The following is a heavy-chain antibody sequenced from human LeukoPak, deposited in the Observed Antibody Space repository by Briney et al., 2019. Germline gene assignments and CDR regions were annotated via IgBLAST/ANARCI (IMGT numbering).Heavy chain of an antibody. CDR3: ARLRRDSDKSGFYYYYDY. CDR1: GLTFSSFS. V-gene: IGHV3-21*06. D-gene: IGHD3-22*01. Sequence: GGSLRLSCAASGLTFSSFSFNWVRQGPGKGLEWVSSINTVASYIYYADSVRGRFTISRDNAKNSLYLQMNSLRAEDTGVYYCARLRRDSDKSGFYYYYDYWGQGTLVTVSS. J-gene: IGHJ4*02. CDR2: INTVASYI.